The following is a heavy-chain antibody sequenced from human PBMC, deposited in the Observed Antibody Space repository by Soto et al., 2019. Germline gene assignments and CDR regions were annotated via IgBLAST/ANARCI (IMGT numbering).Heavy chain of an antibody. CDR2: IHYSGNT. V-gene: IGHV4-31*03. J-gene: IGHJ4*02. Sequence: SDTLSLTCTVSGGSISSGDYYWSWIRHHPGGGLEWIGYIHYSGNTYYDPSLKSRLTMSVDTSKNQFSLNLSSVTAADTAVYYCARTPGGAPADYYFDYWGLGTLVTVSS. CDR3: ARTPGGAPADYYFDY. CDR1: GGSISSGDYY. D-gene: IGHD4-17*01.